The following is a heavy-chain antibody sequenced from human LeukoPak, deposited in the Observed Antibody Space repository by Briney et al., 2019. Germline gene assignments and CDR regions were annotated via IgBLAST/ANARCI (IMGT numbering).Heavy chain of an antibody. CDR3: ARDRGSRNYYMDV. J-gene: IGHJ6*03. D-gene: IGHD2-2*01. Sequence: ASVKVSCKASGYTFTGYYMHWVRQAPGQGLEWMGWINPNSGGTNYAQKFQGRVTMTRDTSISTAYMELSRLRSDDTAVYYCARDRGSRNYYMDVWGKGTTVTVSS. CDR1: GYTFTGYY. V-gene: IGHV1-2*02. CDR2: INPNSGGT.